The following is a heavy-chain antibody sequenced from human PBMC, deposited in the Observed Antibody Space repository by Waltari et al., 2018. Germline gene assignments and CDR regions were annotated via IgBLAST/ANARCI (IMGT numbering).Heavy chain of an antibody. V-gene: IGHV3-74*01. D-gene: IGHD3-3*01. CDR3: VRDQYFDFWSGYPPGWFDP. CDR1: GFTFSDYW. Sequence: EGQLVESGGGLVQPGGSLSLSGAASGFTFSDYWLHWVRQAPGKGLEWVSRIKTDGSGPTYADSVKGRFTISRDNGKNTLFLQMNSLRAEDTAVYYCVRDQYFDFWSGYPPGWFDPWGQGTLVTVSS. J-gene: IGHJ5*02. CDR2: IKTDGSGP.